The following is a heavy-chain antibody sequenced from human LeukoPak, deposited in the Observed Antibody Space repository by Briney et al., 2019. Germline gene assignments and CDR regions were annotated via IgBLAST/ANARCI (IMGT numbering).Heavy chain of an antibody. CDR2: ISSSGGST. CDR1: GFTFSRYA. V-gene: IGHV3-23*01. J-gene: IGHJ6*04. Sequence: GGSLRLSCAASGFTFSRYAMSWVRQAPGKGLEWVSSISSSGGSTYYADSVKGRFTISRDNSKNTLYLQMNSLRAEDTAVYYCVRDVGDYPVWGKGTTVTVSS. D-gene: IGHD4-17*01. CDR3: VRDVGDYPV.